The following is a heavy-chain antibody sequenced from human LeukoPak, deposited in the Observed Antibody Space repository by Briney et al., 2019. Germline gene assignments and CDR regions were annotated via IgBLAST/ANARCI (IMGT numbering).Heavy chain of an antibody. J-gene: IGHJ4*02. D-gene: IGHD6-13*01. CDR1: GFTFSDYY. CDR2: ISSSGSTI. CDR3: AKDLSAGYSSSWLFDY. Sequence: GGSLRLSCAASGFTFSDYYMSWIRQAPGKGLEWVSYISSSGSTIYYADSVKGRFTISRDNAKNSLYLQMNSLRAEDTAVYYCAKDLSAGYSSSWLFDYWGQGTLVTVSS. V-gene: IGHV3-11*04.